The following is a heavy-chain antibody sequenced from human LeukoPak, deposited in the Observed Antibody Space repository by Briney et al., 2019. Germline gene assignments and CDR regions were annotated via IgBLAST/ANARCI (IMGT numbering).Heavy chain of an antibody. V-gene: IGHV1-2*02. J-gene: IGHJ4*02. Sequence: ASVKVSCKASGYTFTGFYMHWVRQAPGQGLEWMGWIDPNIGTTKYSQKFQGRVTMTRDASISEVYMELSRLRSDDTAVYYCARLLEHYYFDASGYYDDDYWGQGTPIIVSS. CDR3: ARLLEHYYFDASGYYDDDY. D-gene: IGHD3-22*01. CDR1: GYTFTGFY. CDR2: IDPNIGTT.